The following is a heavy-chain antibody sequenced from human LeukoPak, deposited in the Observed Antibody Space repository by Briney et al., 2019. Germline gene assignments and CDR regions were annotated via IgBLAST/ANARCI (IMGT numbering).Heavy chain of an antibody. CDR1: GGSISSSSYY. D-gene: IGHD3-22*01. V-gene: IGHV4-39*01. Sequence: SETLSLTCTVSGGSISSSSYYWGWIRQPPGKGLEWIGSIYYSGSTYYNPPLKSRVTISVDTSKNQFSLKLSSVTAADTAVYYCARHNPDSSGYYYFAFGLDAFDIWGQGTMVTVSS. CDR3: ARHNPDSSGYYYFAFGLDAFDI. J-gene: IGHJ3*02. CDR2: IYYSGST.